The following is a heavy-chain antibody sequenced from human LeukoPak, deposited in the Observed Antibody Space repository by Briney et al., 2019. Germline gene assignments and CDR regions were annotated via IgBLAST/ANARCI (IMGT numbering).Heavy chain of an antibody. CDR1: GGTFSSYA. V-gene: IGHV1-69*05. D-gene: IGHD6-19*01. J-gene: IGHJ4*02. CDR2: IIPIFGTA. Sequence: SVKVSCKASGGTFSSYAISWVRQAPEQGLEWMGGIIPIFGTANYAQKFQGRVTITTDESTSTAYMELSSLRSEDTAVYYCAREASSGRSLKGYFDYWGQGTLVTVSS. CDR3: AREASSGRSLKGYFDY.